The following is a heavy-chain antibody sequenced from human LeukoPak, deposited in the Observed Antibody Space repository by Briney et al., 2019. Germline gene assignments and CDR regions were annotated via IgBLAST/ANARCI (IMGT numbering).Heavy chain of an antibody. CDR1: GGSFSGYY. CDR2: INHSGST. Sequence: SETLSLTCAVYGGSFSGYYWSWIRQPPGKGLEWIGEINHSGSTNYNPSLKSRVTISVDTSKNQFSLKLSSVTAADTAVYYCARVLLEGYRSKAYYFDYWGQGTLVTVSS. V-gene: IGHV4-34*01. CDR3: ARVLLEGYRSKAYYFDY. D-gene: IGHD5-18*01. J-gene: IGHJ4*02.